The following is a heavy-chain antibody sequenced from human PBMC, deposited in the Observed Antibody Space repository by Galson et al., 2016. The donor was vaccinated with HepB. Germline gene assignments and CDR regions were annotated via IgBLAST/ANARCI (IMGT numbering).Heavy chain of an antibody. D-gene: IGHD6-13*01. J-gene: IGHJ6*02. CDR3: VRGMSNSWYAYKRSYYYSMEL. CDR1: GFAFSRYE. CDR2: ISYSNAV. Sequence: SLRLSCAASGFAFSRYEFNWVRQAPGKGLEWVSHISYSNAVSYAASVKGRFTISRDNDGDSLFLEMRGLRVEDTAVCYCVRGMSNSWYAYKRSYYYSMELWGRGTSIIVSS. V-gene: IGHV3-48*03.